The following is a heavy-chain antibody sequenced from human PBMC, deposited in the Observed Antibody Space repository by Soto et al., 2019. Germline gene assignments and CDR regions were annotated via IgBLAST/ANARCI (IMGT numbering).Heavy chain of an antibody. D-gene: IGHD2-15*01. V-gene: IGHV3-30*18. CDR3: AKDSGRTPRIIYYYYGMDV. Sequence: QPGGSLRLSCAASGFTFSSYGMHWVRQAPGKGLEWVAVISYDGSNKYYADSVKGRFTISRDNSKNTLYLQMNSLRAEDTAVYYCAKDSGRTPRIIYYYYGMDVWGQGTTVTVSS. J-gene: IGHJ6*02. CDR1: GFTFSSYG. CDR2: ISYDGSNK.